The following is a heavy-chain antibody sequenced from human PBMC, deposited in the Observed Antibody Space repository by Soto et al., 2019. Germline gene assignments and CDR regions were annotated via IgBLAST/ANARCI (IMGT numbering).Heavy chain of an antibody. J-gene: IGHJ3*02. D-gene: IGHD3-22*01. CDR1: GYPFPYRY. Sequence: SMKGSCKASGYPFPYRYLHWVRQAPGQALEWMGWITPFNGNTNYSQKFQDRVTITRDRSMSTAYMELSSLRSEDTAMYYCARSSVDYYDTSGPYDAFDIWGQGTMVTVSS. V-gene: IGHV1-45*02. CDR3: ARSSVDYYDTSGPYDAFDI. CDR2: ITPFNGNT.